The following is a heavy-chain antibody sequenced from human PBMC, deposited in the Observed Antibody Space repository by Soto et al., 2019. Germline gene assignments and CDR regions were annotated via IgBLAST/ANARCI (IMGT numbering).Heavy chain of an antibody. CDR3: AGYIQAYYSY. CDR2: IHYSGST. J-gene: IGHJ4*02. CDR1: GGPVSGYY. Sequence: SETLSLTCTVSGGPVSGYYWGWVRQPPGKGLEWVGYIHYSGSTNYNPSLKSRVTISVDTSKNQFSLNLISLTAADTAVYYCAGYIQAYYSYWGQGTPVTVSS. D-gene: IGHD1-26*01. V-gene: IGHV4-59*02.